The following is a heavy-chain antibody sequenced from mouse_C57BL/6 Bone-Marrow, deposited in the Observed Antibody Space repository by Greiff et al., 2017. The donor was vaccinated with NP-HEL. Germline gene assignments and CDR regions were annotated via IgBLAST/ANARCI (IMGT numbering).Heavy chain of an antibody. CDR1: GYSFPDYN. V-gene: IGHV1-39*01. CDR2: IHPNYGTT. J-gene: IGHJ3*01. CDR3: ASWPWFAY. Sequence: VQLKESGPELVKPGASVKISCKASGYSFPDYNMNWVKQSNGKSLEWIGVIHPNYGTTSYTQQFKGTATLTVDQSSSTAYMQLNSLTSEDSAVYYCASWPWFAYWGQGTLVTVSA.